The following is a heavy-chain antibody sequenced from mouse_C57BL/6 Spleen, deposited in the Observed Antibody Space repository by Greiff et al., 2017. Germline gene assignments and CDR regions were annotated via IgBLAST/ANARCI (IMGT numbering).Heavy chain of an antibody. Sequence: QVQLQQPGAELVKPGASVKLSCTASGYTFTSYWMHWVKQRPGRGLEWIGRIDPNSGGTKYTEKFKSQATLSVDKPSSTAYMQLSSLTSEDSAVYYGAGGAQARDYYAMDYWGQGTSVTVAS. J-gene: IGHJ4*01. CDR2: IDPNSGGT. CDR3: AGGAQARDYYAMDY. D-gene: IGHD3-2*02. CDR1: GYTFTSYW. V-gene: IGHV1-72*01.